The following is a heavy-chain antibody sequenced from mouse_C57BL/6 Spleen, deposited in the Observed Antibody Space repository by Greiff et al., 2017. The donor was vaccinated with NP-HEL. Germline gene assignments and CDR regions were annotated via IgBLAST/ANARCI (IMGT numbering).Heavy chain of an antibody. D-gene: IGHD2-2*01. CDR2: ISSGSSTI. CDR3: ARDYGNDEGYAMDY. CDR1: GFTFSDYG. Sequence: EVKVVESGGGLVKPGGSLKLSCAASGFTFSDYGMHWVRQAPEKGLEWVAYISSGSSTIYYADTVKGRFTISRDNAKNTLFLQMTSLRSEDTAMYYCARDYGNDEGYAMDYWGQGTSVTVSS. V-gene: IGHV5-17*01. J-gene: IGHJ4*01.